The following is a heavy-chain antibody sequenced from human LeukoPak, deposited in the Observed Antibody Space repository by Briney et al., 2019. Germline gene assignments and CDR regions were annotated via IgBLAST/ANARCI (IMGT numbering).Heavy chain of an antibody. J-gene: IGHJ3*02. CDR3: AREGRDGSGSPDAFDI. D-gene: IGHD3-10*01. V-gene: IGHV4-30-2*01. CDR2: IYHSGST. Sequence: SETLSLTCAVSGGSISSGGYSWSWIRQPPGKGLEWIGYIYHSGSTYYNPSLKSRVTISVDRSKNQFSLKLSSVTAADTAVYYCAREGRDGSGSPDAFDIWGQGTMVTVSS. CDR1: GGSISSGGYS.